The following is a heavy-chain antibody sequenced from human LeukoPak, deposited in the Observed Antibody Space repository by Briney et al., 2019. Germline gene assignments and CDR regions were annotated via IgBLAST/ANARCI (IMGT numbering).Heavy chain of an antibody. CDR1: GFTFSSYS. CDR3: ARGGSGYDAFDY. V-gene: IGHV3-21*01. Sequence: GGSLRLSCAASGFTFSSYSVNWVRQAPGKGLEWVSSISSSSSYIYYADSVKGRFTISRDNAKNSLYLQMNSLRAEDTAVYYCARGGSGYDAFDYWGQGTLVTVSS. J-gene: IGHJ4*02. CDR2: ISSSSSYI. D-gene: IGHD3-22*01.